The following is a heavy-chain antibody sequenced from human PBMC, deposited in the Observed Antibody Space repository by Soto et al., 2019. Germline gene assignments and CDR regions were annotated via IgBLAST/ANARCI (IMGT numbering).Heavy chain of an antibody. CDR2: INPSGGST. CDR3: ARVVWGPLSFTMIVVVITVVGSYFDY. D-gene: IGHD3-22*01. V-gene: IGHV1-46*01. J-gene: IGHJ4*02. Sequence: ASVKVSCKASGYTFTNYGITWVRQAPGQGLEWKGIINPSGGSTSYAQKLQGRVTMTRDTSTSTVYMELSSLRSEDTAVYYCARVVWGPLSFTMIVVVITVVGSYFDYWGQGTLVTVSS. CDR1: GYTFTNYG.